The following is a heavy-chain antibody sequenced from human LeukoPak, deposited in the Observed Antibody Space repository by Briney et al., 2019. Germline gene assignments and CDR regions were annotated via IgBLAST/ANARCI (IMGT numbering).Heavy chain of an antibody. J-gene: IGHJ4*02. D-gene: IGHD5-18*01. CDR1: GGSMSSSTPY. Sequence: SSETLSVTRTVSGGSMSSSTPYWGWIRQPPGKGLEWIGSIYYSKNTYYNPSLKSRVTISADTSKNQFSLTLGSVSATDTAVYYCVSPRGFSYGYFDYCGQGTLVTVSS. CDR2: IYYSKNT. CDR3: VSPRGFSYGYFDY. V-gene: IGHV4-39*01.